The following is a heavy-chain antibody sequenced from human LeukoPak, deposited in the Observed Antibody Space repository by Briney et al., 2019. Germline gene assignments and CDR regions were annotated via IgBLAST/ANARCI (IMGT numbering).Heavy chain of an antibody. V-gene: IGHV4-59*12. Sequence: SETLSLTCTVSGGSISSYYWSWIRQPPGKGLEWIGYIYYSGSTNYNPSLKSRVTMSVDTSKNQFSLKLSSVTAADTAVYYCARSSTSLGYNYYMDVWGKGTTVTVSS. CDR1: GGSISSYY. CDR2: IYYSGST. D-gene: IGHD2-2*01. CDR3: ARSSTSLGYNYYMDV. J-gene: IGHJ6*03.